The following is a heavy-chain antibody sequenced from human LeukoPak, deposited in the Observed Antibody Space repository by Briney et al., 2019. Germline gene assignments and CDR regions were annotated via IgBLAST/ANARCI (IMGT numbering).Heavy chain of an antibody. Sequence: ASVKVSCKASGYTFTSYYMHWVRQAPGQGLEWMGIINPSGGSTSYAQKFQGRVTMTRDMSTCTVYMELSSLRSEDTAVYYCARGNWNYAFDIWGQGTMVTVSS. CDR3: ARGNWNYAFDI. V-gene: IGHV1-46*01. J-gene: IGHJ3*02. CDR2: INPSGGST. D-gene: IGHD1-7*01. CDR1: GYTFTSYY.